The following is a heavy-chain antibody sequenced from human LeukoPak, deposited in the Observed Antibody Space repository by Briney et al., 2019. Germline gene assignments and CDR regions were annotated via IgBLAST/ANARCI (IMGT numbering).Heavy chain of an antibody. Sequence: SGPSPSNPTQPLTLTCAFSGVSLTTSGVGVGWIRQPPGKAVEWLAIIYRNDDKPYSPSLKSRLAITKDTSKNQVVLTMTTMDPVDTSTYYGANSRCEYSSGWTRWDFGYWGQGTLVTVSS. CDR3: ANSRCEYSSGWTRWDFGY. V-gene: IGHV2-5*01. J-gene: IGHJ4*02. CDR1: GVSLTTSGVG. CDR2: IYRNDDK. D-gene: IGHD6-19*01.